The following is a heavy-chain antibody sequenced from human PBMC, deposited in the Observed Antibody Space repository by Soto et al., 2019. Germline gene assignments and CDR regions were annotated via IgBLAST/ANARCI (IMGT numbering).Heavy chain of an antibody. D-gene: IGHD3-3*01. CDR2: IYYSGST. V-gene: IGHV4-59*01. J-gene: IGHJ3*02. CDR1: GGSISSYY. CDR3: ARVRSVLRFLEWLPKGFDI. Sequence: SETLSLTCTVSGGSISSYYWSWIRQPPGKGLEWIGYIYYSGSTNYNPSLKSRVTISVDTSKNQFSLKLSSVTAADTAVYYCARVRSVLRFLEWLPKGFDIWGQGTMVTVSS.